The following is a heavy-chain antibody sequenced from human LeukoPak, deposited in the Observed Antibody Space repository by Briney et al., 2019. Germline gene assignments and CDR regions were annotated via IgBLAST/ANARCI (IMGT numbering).Heavy chain of an antibody. Sequence: SETLSLTCAVSGGSISSGGYSWSWIRQPPGKGLEWIGYIYRSGSTYYNPSLKSRVTISVDRSKNQFSLKLSSVTAADTDVYYCARGGCSSTSCPFDYWGQGTLVTVSS. CDR3: ARGGCSSTSCPFDY. J-gene: IGHJ4*02. D-gene: IGHD2-2*01. CDR1: GGSISSGGYS. V-gene: IGHV4-30-2*01. CDR2: IYRSGST.